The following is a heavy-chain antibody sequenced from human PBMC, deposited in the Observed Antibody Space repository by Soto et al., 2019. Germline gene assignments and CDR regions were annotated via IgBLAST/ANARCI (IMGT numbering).Heavy chain of an antibody. Sequence: PSETLSLTCAVSGGSISSSNWWSWVRQPPGKGLEWIGEIYHSGSTNYNPSLKSRVTISVDKSKNQFSLKLSSVTAADTAVYYCARDRRQGEMSSGWYFDYYYGMDVWGQGTTVTV. D-gene: IGHD6-19*01. J-gene: IGHJ6*02. CDR2: IYHSGST. CDR1: GGSISSSNW. V-gene: IGHV4-4*02. CDR3: ARDRRQGEMSSGWYFDYYYGMDV.